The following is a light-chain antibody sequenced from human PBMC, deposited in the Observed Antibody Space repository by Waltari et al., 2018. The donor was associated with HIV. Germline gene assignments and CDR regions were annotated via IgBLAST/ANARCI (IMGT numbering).Light chain of an antibody. CDR1: SSNIGSTY. J-gene: IGLJ3*02. Sequence: QSVLTQPPSASGTPGQRVTISCSGSSSNIGSTYVYWYQQLPGTAPKLLIYRSNQRPSGVPDLFSGSKSGTSASRAISGLRSEDEADYYCAAWDDSLSGPVFGGGTKLTVL. CDR2: RSN. CDR3: AAWDDSLSGPV. V-gene: IGLV1-47*01.